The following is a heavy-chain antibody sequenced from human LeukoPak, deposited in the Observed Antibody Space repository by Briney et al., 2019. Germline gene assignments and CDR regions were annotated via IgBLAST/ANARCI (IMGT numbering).Heavy chain of an antibody. Sequence: ASVKVSCKASGYTFTSYDINWVRQATGQGLEWMGWMKPNSGNTGYAQKFQGRVTMTRNTSISTAYMELSSLRSEDTAVYYCARGAAGPNHYYYYGMDVWGQGTTVTVSS. CDR1: GYTFTSYD. CDR3: ARGAAGPNHYYYYGMDV. V-gene: IGHV1-8*01. D-gene: IGHD6-13*01. J-gene: IGHJ6*02. CDR2: MKPNSGNT.